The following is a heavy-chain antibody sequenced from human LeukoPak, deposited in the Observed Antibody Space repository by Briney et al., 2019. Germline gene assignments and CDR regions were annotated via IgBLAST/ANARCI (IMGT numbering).Heavy chain of an antibody. CDR2: IYTSGST. Sequence: PSETLSLTCTVSGGPISSYYWSWIRQPAGKGLEWIGRIYTSGSTNYNPSLKSRVTMSVDTSKNQFSLKLSSVTAPDTAVYYCARDRSYTNYIDYWGQGTLVTVSS. J-gene: IGHJ4*02. D-gene: IGHD4-11*01. CDR3: ARDRSYTNYIDY. V-gene: IGHV4-4*07. CDR1: GGPISSYY.